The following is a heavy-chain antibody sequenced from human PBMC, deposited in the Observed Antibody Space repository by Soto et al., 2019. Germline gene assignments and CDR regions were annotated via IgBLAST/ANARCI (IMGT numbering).Heavy chain of an antibody. J-gene: IGHJ6*03. CDR2: ISGSGGST. CDR3: AKGTPYYGDYIEGYYYMDV. V-gene: IGHV3-23*01. D-gene: IGHD4-17*01. CDR1: GFTFSSYA. Sequence: PGGSLRLSCAASGFTFSSYAMSWVRQAPGKGLEWVSAISGSGGSTYYADSVKGRFTISRDNSKNTLYLQMNSLRAEDTAVYYCAKGTPYYGDYIEGYYYMDVWGKGTTVTVSS.